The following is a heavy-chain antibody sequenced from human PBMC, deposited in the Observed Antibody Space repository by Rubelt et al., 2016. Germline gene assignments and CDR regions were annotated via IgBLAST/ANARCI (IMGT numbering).Heavy chain of an antibody. CDR1: GGSISSRTYY. Sequence: LQLQESGPGLVTPSETLSLTCSVSGGSISSRTYYWGWVRQPPGKGLEWVSRIYSDVCSTTYADSVQGRFTISSDNAKKTLYLQMNSLGAEDTAVYYGARDHVSSALDYWGQGTLVTVSS. D-gene: IGHD3-10*01. CDR2: IYSDVCST. CDR3: ARDHVSSALDY. J-gene: IGHJ4*02. V-gene: IGHV3-74*01.